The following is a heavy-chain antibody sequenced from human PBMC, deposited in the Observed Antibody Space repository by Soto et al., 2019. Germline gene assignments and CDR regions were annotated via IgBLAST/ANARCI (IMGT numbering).Heavy chain of an antibody. D-gene: IGHD3-10*01. J-gene: IGHJ5*01. V-gene: IGHV1-18*01. CDR1: GYTLTELS. Sequence: ASVKVSCKVPGYTLTELSMPWVRQAPGKGLEWMGWISAYNGNTNYAQKLQGRVTMTTDTSTSTAYMELRSLRSDDTAVYYCASDLLFYYYQNHNWFASLAHESSVTVSS. CDR2: ISAYNGNT. CDR3: ASDLLFYYYQNHNWFAS.